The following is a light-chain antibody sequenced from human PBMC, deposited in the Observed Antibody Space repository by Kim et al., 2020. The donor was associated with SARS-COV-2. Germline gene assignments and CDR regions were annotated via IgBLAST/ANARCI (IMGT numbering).Light chain of an antibody. V-gene: IGLV2-14*03. Sequence: QSALTQTATVSGSPGQSITISCTGTSNDIGTSNFVSWYQQHPDKAPKLMIYDVTERPAGVSRRFSGSKSGNTASLTISGLQAEDEADYYCSSYTSDSVYVFGSGTKVTVL. J-gene: IGLJ1*01. CDR1: SNDIGTSNF. CDR3: SSYTSDSVYV. CDR2: DVT.